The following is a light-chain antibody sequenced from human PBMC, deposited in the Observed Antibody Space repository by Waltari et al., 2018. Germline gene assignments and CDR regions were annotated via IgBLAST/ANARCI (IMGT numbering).Light chain of an antibody. J-gene: IGKJ4*01. CDR2: DVS. Sequence: EIVLTQSPATLSLSPGESATLSCRASQSVSSYLAWYQQKPGQAPRLLIYDVSNWATGNPARFSGSGSETDFTLTISSLEPEDFAVYDCQQRSNWPPLLTFGGGTTVEIK. V-gene: IGKV3-11*01. CDR3: QQRSNWPPLLT. CDR1: QSVSSY.